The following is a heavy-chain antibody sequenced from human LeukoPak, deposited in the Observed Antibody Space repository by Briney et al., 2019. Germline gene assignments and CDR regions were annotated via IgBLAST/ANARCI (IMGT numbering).Heavy chain of an antibody. CDR3: ARGVERLYYFDC. CDR1: GYTFTDYY. V-gene: IGHV1-2*02. CDR2: INPHSGVT. D-gene: IGHD1-1*01. J-gene: IGHJ4*02. Sequence: ASVKVSCKSSGYTFTDYYMHWVRQAPGQGLEWMGWINPHSGVTSYAQKFQGRVTMTRDTSISTAYMELSRLRSDDTAVYSCARGVERLYYFDCCGQGTLVAVST.